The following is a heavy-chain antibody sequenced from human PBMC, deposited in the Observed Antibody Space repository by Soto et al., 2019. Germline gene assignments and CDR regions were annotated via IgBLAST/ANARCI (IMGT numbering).Heavy chain of an antibody. V-gene: IGHV1-18*01. Sequence: QVQLVQSGAEVKKPGASVKVSCKTSGYTFTRYGISWVRQAPGQGLEWMGWISTYNGNTNYAQKLKGRVTMTTDTSTSTAYMELRSLRSDDTAVYYCARWKDIVLVTDFWGQGTLVTVSS. CDR2: ISTYNGNT. D-gene: IGHD2-2*01. CDR3: ARWKDIVLVTDF. CDR1: GYTFTRYG. J-gene: IGHJ4*02.